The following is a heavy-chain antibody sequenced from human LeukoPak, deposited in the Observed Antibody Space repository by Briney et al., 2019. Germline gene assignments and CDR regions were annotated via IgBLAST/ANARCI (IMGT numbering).Heavy chain of an antibody. Sequence: GASVKVSCKASGYTFTSYAMHWVRQAPGQRLEWMGWINAGNGNTKYSQKFQGRVTITRDTSASTAYMELSSLRSEDTAVYYCARNYGSGSYYAYAFDIWGQGTMVTVSS. D-gene: IGHD3-10*01. CDR3: ARNYGSGSYYAYAFDI. J-gene: IGHJ3*02. V-gene: IGHV1-3*01. CDR1: GYTFTSYA. CDR2: INAGNGNT.